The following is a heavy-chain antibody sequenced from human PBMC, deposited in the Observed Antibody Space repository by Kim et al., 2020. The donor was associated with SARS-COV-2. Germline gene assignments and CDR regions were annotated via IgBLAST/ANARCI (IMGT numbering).Heavy chain of an antibody. J-gene: IGHJ4*02. CDR2: IYPGDSDT. V-gene: IGHV5-51*01. CDR3: ARRQGSDYYDSSGYSDY. CDR1: GYSLTNYW. D-gene: IGHD3-22*01. Sequence: GESLKISCKGSGYSLTNYWIGWVRQVPGKGLEWMGIIYPGDSDTRYSPSFQGQVTISVDKSITTAYLHWSSLKASDTAMYYCARRQGSDYYDSSGYSDYWGQGTLVTVSS.